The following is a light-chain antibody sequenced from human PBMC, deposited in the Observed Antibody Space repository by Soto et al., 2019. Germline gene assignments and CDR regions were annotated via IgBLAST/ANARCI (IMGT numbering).Light chain of an antibody. J-gene: IGLJ1*01. CDR1: SSNIGAGYD. V-gene: IGLV1-40*01. Sequence: QSALTQPPSVSGAPGQRVTISCTGSSSNIGAGYDVHWYQQLPGTAPKLLIYGNSNRPSGVPDRFSGSKSGTSASLAITGLQAEDEAGYYCQSYDSSLSAYVFGTGTKVTVL. CDR2: GNS. CDR3: QSYDSSLSAYV.